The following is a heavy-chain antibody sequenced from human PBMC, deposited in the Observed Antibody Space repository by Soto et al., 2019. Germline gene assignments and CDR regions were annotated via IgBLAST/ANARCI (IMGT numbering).Heavy chain of an antibody. J-gene: IGHJ6*03. CDR2: ISGSGGST. CDR1: GFTFSSYA. D-gene: IGHD2-2*01. CDR3: AKGVDCSSTCCYFAPNYYMDF. Sequence: GGSLRLSCAASGFTFSSYAMSWVRQAPGKGLEWVSAISGSGGSTYYADSVKGRFTISRDNSKNTLYLQMNSLRAEDTAVYYCAKGVDCSSTCCYFAPNYYMDFWGKGTTVPVSS. V-gene: IGHV3-23*01.